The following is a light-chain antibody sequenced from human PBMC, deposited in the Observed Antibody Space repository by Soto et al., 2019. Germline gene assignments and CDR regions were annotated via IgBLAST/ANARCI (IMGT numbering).Light chain of an antibody. Sequence: QSVLTQPPSVSGAPGQRVTISCTGSSSNIGAGFDVHWYQQLPGTAPKLLIYGSTNRPSGVPDRFSGSKSGTSASLAITGLQAEYEADYYCQSYDSSLSGSIFGGGTKLTVL. J-gene: IGLJ2*01. CDR1: SSNIGAGFD. V-gene: IGLV1-40*01. CDR3: QSYDSSLSGSI. CDR2: GST.